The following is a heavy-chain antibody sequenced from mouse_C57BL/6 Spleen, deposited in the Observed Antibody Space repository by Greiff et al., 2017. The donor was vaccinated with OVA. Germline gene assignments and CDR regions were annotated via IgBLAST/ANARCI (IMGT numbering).Heavy chain of an antibody. CDR3: ASHYYGSSYGAMDY. CDR2: IYPGDGDT. D-gene: IGHD1-1*01. V-gene: IGHV1-82*01. Sequence: VQLQQSGPELVKPGASVKISCKASGYAFSSSWMNWVKQRPGKGLEWIGRIYPGDGDTNYNGKFKGKATLTADKSSSTAYMQLSSLTSEDSAVYFCASHYYGSSYGAMDYWGQGTSVTVSS. J-gene: IGHJ4*01. CDR1: GYAFSSSW.